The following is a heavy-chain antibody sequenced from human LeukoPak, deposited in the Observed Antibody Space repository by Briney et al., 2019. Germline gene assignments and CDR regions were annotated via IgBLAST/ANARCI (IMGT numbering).Heavy chain of an antibody. CDR2: INPNSGGT. CDR3: ARVPSNAAYFDL. J-gene: IGHJ2*01. D-gene: IGHD6-13*01. CDR1: GYTFSGYY. Sequence: ASVKVSCKASGYTFSGYYMHWVRQAPGQGLEWMGWINPNSGGTNYAQKFQGRVTMTRDTSISTAYMELSRLRSDDTAVYYCARVPSNAAYFDLWGRGTLVTVSS. V-gene: IGHV1-2*02.